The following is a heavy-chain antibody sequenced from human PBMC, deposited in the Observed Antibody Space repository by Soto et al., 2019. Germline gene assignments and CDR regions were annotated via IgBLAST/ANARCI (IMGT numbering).Heavy chain of an antibody. J-gene: IGHJ6*02. V-gene: IGHV4-59*01. D-gene: IGHD3-22*01. CDR3: ARDRRYYYDSSGYYYYYGIDD. CDR2: IYYSGST. Sequence: SETLSLTCTVSGGSISSYYWSWIRQPPGRGLEWIGYIYYSGSTNYNPSLKSRITISVDTSKNQFSLKLSSVTAADTAVYYCARDRRYYYDSSGYYYYYGIDDWGQGTTVTVSS. CDR1: GGSISSYY.